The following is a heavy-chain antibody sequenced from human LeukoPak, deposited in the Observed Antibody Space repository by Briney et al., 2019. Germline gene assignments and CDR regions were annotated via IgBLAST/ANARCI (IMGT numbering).Heavy chain of an antibody. Sequence: GGSLRLSCAATGFTFSSYRMNWVRQAPGKGLEWVSYISSSGGDTYYADSVKGRFTIARDNAQNSLSLQMNGLRDEDTAVYHCARSRSGSYFDNWGQGTLVSVSS. J-gene: IGHJ4*02. V-gene: IGHV3-48*02. CDR1: GFTFSSYR. CDR2: ISSSGGDT. D-gene: IGHD1-26*01. CDR3: ARSRSGSYFDN.